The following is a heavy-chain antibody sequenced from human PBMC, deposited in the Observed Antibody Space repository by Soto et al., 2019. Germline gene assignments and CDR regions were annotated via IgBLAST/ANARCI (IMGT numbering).Heavy chain of an antibody. CDR3: ARDIRIEDYYDSSADYYGMDV. V-gene: IGHV1-69*13. CDR1: GGTFSSYA. D-gene: IGHD3-22*01. J-gene: IGHJ6*02. Sequence: GASVKVSCKASGGTFSSYAISWVRQAPGQGLEWMGGIIPIFGTANYAQKFQGRVTITADESTSTAYMELSSLRSEDTAVYYCARDIRIEDYYDSSADYYGMDVWGQGTTVTVSS. CDR2: IIPIFGTA.